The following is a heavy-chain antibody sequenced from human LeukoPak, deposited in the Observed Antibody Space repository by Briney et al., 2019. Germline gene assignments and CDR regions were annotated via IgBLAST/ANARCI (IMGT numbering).Heavy chain of an antibody. V-gene: IGHV4-59*08. J-gene: IGHJ4*02. CDR2: ISDIGSI. CDR1: GGSISSYY. D-gene: IGHD2-8*02. CDR3: AGHHPRNTVDF. Sequence: PSETLSLTCTVSGGSISSYYWSWIRQPPGKGLEWIAYISDIGSINYNPSLKSRVTISLDTSKNQFSLKLRSVPAANTAVYYCAGHHPRNTVDFWGQGTLVTVSS.